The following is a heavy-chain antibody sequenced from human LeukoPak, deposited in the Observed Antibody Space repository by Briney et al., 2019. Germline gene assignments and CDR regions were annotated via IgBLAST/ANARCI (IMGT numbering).Heavy chain of an antibody. Sequence: NSAETLPLTCAASGGAFSREYSGWNRQIPGESRKWIVEIDHRGDTIYNPSVKSRVTISVDTSKNQFSLKVRSLSAADTAVYYCARGPTISETGYFDFWGQGTLVTVSS. D-gene: IGHD1-1*01. J-gene: IGHJ4*03. CDR3: ARGPTISETGYFDF. CDR2: IDHRGDT. V-gene: IGHV4-34*01. CDR1: GGAFSREY.